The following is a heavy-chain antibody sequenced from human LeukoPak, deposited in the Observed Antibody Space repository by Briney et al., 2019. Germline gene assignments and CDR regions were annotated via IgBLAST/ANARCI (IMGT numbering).Heavy chain of an antibody. CDR2: ISRSGNTI. Sequence: GGSLRLSCAASGFTFSIYEMSWVRQAPGKGLEWVSYISRSGNTIYYADSVKGRFTISRDNAKNSLYLQMNSLRPEDTDVYYCAKDQGKVFGFYDYWGQGTLVTVSS. D-gene: IGHD3-22*01. CDR1: GFTFSIYE. V-gene: IGHV3-48*03. J-gene: IGHJ4*02. CDR3: AKDQGKVFGFYDY.